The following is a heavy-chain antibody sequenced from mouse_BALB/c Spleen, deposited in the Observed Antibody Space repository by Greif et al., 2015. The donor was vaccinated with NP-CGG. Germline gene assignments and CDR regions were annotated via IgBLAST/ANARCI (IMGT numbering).Heavy chain of an antibody. D-gene: IGHD2-14*01. CDR1: GYTFTSYW. CDR2: INPSNGRT. V-gene: IGHV1S81*02. CDR3: ARLGYVGAMDF. J-gene: IGHJ4*01. Sequence: VKLMESGAELVKPGASVKLSCKASGYTFTSYWMHWVKQRPGQGLEWIGEINPSNGRTNYNEKFKSKATLTVDKSSSTAFMLLSSLSSGDSAVSFCARLGYVGAMDFWGQGTSVTVSS.